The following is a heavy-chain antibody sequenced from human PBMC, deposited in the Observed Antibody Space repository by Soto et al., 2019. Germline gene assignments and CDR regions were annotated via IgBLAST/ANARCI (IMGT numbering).Heavy chain of an antibody. CDR1: GFTFISYA. CDR3: AKDSTYYYDSSGYYYRLFGAFDI. Sequence: TGGSLRLSCAASGFTFISYAMSWVRQATGKGLEWVSAISGSGGSTYYADSVKGRFTISRDNSKNTLYLQMNSLRAEDTAVYYCAKDSTYYYDSSGYYYRLFGAFDIWGQGTMVTVSS. V-gene: IGHV3-23*01. J-gene: IGHJ3*02. CDR2: ISGSGGST. D-gene: IGHD3-22*01.